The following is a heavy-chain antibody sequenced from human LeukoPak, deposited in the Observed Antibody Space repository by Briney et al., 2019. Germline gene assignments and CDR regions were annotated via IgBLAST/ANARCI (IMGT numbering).Heavy chain of an antibody. CDR1: GFTFSSYG. CDR2: IWYDGNNK. D-gene: IGHD1-26*01. CDR3: ARDLGAAAWEACDF. J-gene: IGHJ3*01. V-gene: IGHV3-33*01. Sequence: GGSLRLSCAASGFTFSSYGMHWVRQAPGKGLGWVAVIWYDGNNKYYADSVKGRFTISRDNSKNTLYLQMISLRDEDTAVYYCARDLGAAAWEACDFWGQGTMVTVSS.